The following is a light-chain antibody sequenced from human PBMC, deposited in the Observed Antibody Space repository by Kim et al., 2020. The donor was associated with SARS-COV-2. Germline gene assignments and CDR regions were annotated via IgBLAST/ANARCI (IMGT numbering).Light chain of an antibody. Sequence: SPGERATLSCRASQTGSDFSLAWIQQKPGLAPRLLIFDVSKRATGIPDRFIGSGSGTDFTLTITRLEREDFAVYFCQQFDTSSITFGQGTRLEIK. CDR1: QTGSDFS. CDR2: DVS. CDR3: QQFDTSSIT. J-gene: IGKJ5*01. V-gene: IGKV3D-20*01.